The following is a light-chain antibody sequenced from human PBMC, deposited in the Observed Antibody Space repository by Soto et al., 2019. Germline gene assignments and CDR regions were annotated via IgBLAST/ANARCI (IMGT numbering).Light chain of an antibody. V-gene: IGLV1-40*01. Sequence: QSVLTQPPSVSGAPGQKVTISCPGSSSNIGAGYDVHWYQQLPGTAPKLLLYGNNNRPSGVPDRFSGSKSGTSASLAITGLQTEDEADYYCQSYDTSLDALYVFGTGTKVTVL. J-gene: IGLJ1*01. CDR1: SSNIGAGYD. CDR3: QSYDTSLDALYV. CDR2: GNN.